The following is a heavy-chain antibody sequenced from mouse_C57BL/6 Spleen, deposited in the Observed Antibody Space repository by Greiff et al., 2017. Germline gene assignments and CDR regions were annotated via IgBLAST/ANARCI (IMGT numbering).Heavy chain of an antibody. J-gene: IGHJ2*01. CDR2: IYPGDGDT. Sequence: QVQLKESGAELVKPGASVKISCKASGFAFSSYWMHWVKQRPGKGLEWIGKIYPGDGDTNYTGKFQGKATLTADKSSSTAYMQLSSLTSEDSAVYFCARGLPVDYWGQGTTLTVSS. CDR1: GFAFSSYW. D-gene: IGHD3-1*01. V-gene: IGHV1-80*01. CDR3: ARGLPVDY.